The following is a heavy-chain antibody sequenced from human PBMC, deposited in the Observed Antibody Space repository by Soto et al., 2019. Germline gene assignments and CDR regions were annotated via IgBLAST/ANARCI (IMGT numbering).Heavy chain of an antibody. Sequence: SETLSLTCTVSGGSISSGDYYWSWIRQPPGKGLEWIGYIYYSGSTYYNPSLKSRVTISVDTSKNQFSLKLSSVTAADTAVYYCARERVLRFLEWNIDYWGQGTLVTVSS. CDR3: ARERVLRFLEWNIDY. D-gene: IGHD3-3*01. V-gene: IGHV4-30-4*01. CDR1: GGSISSGDYY. CDR2: IYYSGST. J-gene: IGHJ4*02.